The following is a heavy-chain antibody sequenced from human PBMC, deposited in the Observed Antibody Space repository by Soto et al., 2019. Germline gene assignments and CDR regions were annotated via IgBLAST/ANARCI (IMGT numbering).Heavy chain of an antibody. D-gene: IGHD2-21*02. CDR1: GGSFSGYY. CDR2: INHSGTI. Sequence: KTSETLSLTCAVYGGSFSGYYWTWIRQPPGKGLEWIGEINHSGTINFNPSLKSRLTISLDTSNKHFSLKLSSVTDADTAAYYCARADRTLVTSYSLDVWGQGTTVTVSS. V-gene: IGHV4-34*01. J-gene: IGHJ6*02. CDR3: ARADRTLVTSYSLDV.